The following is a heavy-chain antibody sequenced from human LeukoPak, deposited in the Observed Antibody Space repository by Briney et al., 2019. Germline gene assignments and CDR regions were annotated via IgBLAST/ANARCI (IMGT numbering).Heavy chain of an antibody. D-gene: IGHD5-24*01. J-gene: IGHJ1*01. Sequence: GGSLRLSCAASGFTFSDYYMSWLRQAPGKGLEWVSYISSSGSTIYYADSVKGRFTISRDNAKNSLYLQMNSLRAEDTAVYYCARLGRWLQLGYFQHWGRGTLVTVSS. CDR1: GFTFSDYY. V-gene: IGHV3-11*01. CDR3: ARLGRWLQLGYFQH. CDR2: ISSSGSTI.